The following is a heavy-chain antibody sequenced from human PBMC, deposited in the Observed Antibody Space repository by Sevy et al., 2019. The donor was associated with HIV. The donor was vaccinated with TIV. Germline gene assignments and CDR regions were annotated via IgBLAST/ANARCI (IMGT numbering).Heavy chain of an antibody. CDR2: IYTSGST. Sequence: SETLSLTCTVSGGSISSCYWSWIRQPAGKGLEWIGRIYTSGSTNYNPSLKSRVTMSVDTSKNQFSLKLSSVTAADTAVYYCARDPDSSGWHYFDYWGQGTLVTVSS. CDR3: ARDPDSSGWHYFDY. V-gene: IGHV4-4*07. CDR1: GGSISSCY. D-gene: IGHD6-19*01. J-gene: IGHJ4*02.